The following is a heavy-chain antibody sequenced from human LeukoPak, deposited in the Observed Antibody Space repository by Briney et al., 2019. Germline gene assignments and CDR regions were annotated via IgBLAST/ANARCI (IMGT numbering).Heavy chain of an antibody. J-gene: IGHJ5*01. CDR2: INHSGST. V-gene: IGHV4-34*01. CDR3: ARLGWLFGSGSMNWFDS. Sequence: PSETLSLTCAVYGGSFSGYYWSWIRQPPGKGLEWIGEINHSGSTNYNPSLKSRVTISVDTSKNQFSLKLTSVTAADTAVYFCARLGWLFGSGSMNWFDSWGQGTLVIVSS. CDR1: GGSFSGYY. D-gene: IGHD3-10*01.